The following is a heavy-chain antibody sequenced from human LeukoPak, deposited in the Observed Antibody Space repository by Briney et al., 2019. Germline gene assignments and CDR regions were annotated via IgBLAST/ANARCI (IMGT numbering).Heavy chain of an antibody. CDR3: ARTHYDFWSGLDY. CDR1: GYTFTGYY. CDR2: INPNSGGT. J-gene: IGHJ4*02. Sequence: ASVKVSCKASGYTFTGYYMHWVRQAPGQGLEWMGWINPNSGGTNYAQKFQGRVTMTRDTSISTAYMELSRLRSDDTAVYYCARTHYDFWSGLDYWGQGTLVTVSS. V-gene: IGHV1-2*02. D-gene: IGHD3-3*01.